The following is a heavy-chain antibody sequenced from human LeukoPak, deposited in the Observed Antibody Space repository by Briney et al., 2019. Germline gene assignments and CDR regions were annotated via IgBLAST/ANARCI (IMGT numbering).Heavy chain of an antibody. Sequence: PGGSLRLSCAVCRYIYRHHYIDWARQARGKAVEGVGHTRNKRDNYATEYAASVKGRFTISRDDSRSSVYLQMNSLKTEDTAVYYCARWRSGSCSDWGQGTLVTVSS. V-gene: IGHV3-72*01. D-gene: IGHD1-26*01. CDR1: RYIYRHHY. CDR2: TRNKRDNYAT. J-gene: IGHJ4*02. CDR3: ARWRSGSCSD.